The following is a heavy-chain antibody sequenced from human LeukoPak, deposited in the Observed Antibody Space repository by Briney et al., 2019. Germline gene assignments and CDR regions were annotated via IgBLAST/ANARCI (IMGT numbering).Heavy chain of an antibody. CDR2: IYYSGST. J-gene: IGHJ4*02. V-gene: IGHV4-31*03. CDR1: GGSISSGGYY. D-gene: IGHD1-26*01. Sequence: SETLSLTCTVSGGSISSGGYYWSWIRQHPGKGLEWIGYIYYSGSTYYNPSLKSRVTISVDTSKNQFSLKLSSVTAADTAVYYCAVTEQSGSYTQFGYWGQGTLVTVSS. CDR3: AVTEQSGSYTQFGY.